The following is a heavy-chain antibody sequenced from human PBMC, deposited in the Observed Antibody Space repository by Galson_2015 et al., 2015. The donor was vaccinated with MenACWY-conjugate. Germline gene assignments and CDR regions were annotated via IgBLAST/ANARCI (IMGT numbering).Heavy chain of an antibody. D-gene: IGHD2-15*01. J-gene: IGHJ3*01. CDR2: ISSDSET. Sequence: LRLSCAASGFAFSSYNMDWVRQAPGKGLEWVAHISSDSETKYRDSVWGRFTVTRDDAKKSLYLQINSLRVEDTAVYYCAREKPSTVVVSAFDFWGQGTMVTVSS. V-gene: IGHV3-48*04. CDR1: GFAFSSYN. CDR3: AREKPSTVVVSAFDF.